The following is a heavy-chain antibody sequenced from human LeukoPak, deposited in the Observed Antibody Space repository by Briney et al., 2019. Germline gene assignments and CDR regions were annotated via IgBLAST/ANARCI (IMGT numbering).Heavy chain of an antibody. CDR3: ARDATGDCDAFDI. Sequence: SETLSLTCAVYGGSFSGYYWSWIRQPPGKGLEWIGEINHSGSTNYNPSLKSRVTISVDTSKNQFSLKLSSVTAADTAVYYCARDATGDCDAFDIWGQGTMVTVSS. CDR1: GGSFSGYY. V-gene: IGHV4-34*01. CDR2: INHSGST. D-gene: IGHD2-21*02. J-gene: IGHJ3*02.